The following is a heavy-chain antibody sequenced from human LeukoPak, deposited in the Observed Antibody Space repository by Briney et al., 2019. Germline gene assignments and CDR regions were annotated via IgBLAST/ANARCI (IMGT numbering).Heavy chain of an antibody. J-gene: IGHJ4*02. CDR3: ARTIVRWLQLGYLDY. CDR2: IYHSGST. V-gene: IGHV4-30-2*01. D-gene: IGHD5-24*01. Sequence: SETLSLTCAVSGGSISSGGYSWSWIRQPPGKGLEWIGYIYHSGSTYYNPSLKSRVTISVDRSKNQFSLKLSSVTAADTAVYYCARTIVRWLQLGYLDYWGQGTLVTVSS. CDR1: GGSISSGGYS.